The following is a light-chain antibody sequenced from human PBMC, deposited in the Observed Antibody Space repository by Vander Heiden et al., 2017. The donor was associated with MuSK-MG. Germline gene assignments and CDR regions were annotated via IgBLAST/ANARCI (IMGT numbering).Light chain of an antibody. V-gene: IGKV1D-16*01. CDR2: DAS. CDR1: QGITRR. CDR3: QQDSDYPIS. J-gene: IGKJ4*01. Sequence: DIQLTQSPSSLSASVGDRVTITCRASQGITRRLAWYQQKPEEAPKSLIYDASNLQSGVPSRFSGSGSGTDFTLTISSLQPEDFATYYCQQDSDYPISFGGGTKVEI.